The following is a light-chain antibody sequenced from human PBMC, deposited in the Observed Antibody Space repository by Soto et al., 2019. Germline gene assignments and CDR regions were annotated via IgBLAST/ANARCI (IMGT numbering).Light chain of an antibody. CDR1: SSDVGGYNY. Sequence: QAALTQPASVSGSPGQSITISCTGTSSDVGGYNYVSWYQQHPVKAPKLMIYDVSARPSGVSNRFSGSKSGNTASLTISWLQAEDEADYYCSSYSSRSSLVFGGGTKVTVL. V-gene: IGLV2-14*01. CDR2: DVS. J-gene: IGLJ2*01. CDR3: SSYSSRSSLV.